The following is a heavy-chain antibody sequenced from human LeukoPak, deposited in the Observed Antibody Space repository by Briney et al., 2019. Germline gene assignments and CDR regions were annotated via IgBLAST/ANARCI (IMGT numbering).Heavy chain of an antibody. CDR1: GFTFSSYA. V-gene: IGHV3-30*18. CDR2: ISYDGSNK. D-gene: IGHD3-9*01. CDR3: AKASLRYFDWFSDY. J-gene: IGHJ4*02. Sequence: GGPLRLSCAASGFTFSSYAMHWVRQAPGRGLEWVAVISYDGSNKYYADSVKGRFTISRDNSRNTLNLQMNSLRAEDTAVYSCAKASLRYFDWFSDYWGQGTLVTVSS.